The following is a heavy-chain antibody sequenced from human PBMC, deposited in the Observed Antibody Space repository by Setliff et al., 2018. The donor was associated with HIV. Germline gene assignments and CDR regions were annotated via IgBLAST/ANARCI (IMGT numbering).Heavy chain of an antibody. D-gene: IGHD2-2*01. V-gene: IGHV3-7*03. J-gene: IGHJ4*02. CDR3: AKHEYCSGKSCYLMN. CDR2: IKKDGSDK. CDR1: GFTLHEYT. Sequence: GGSLRLSCAASGFTLHEYTMTWVRQAPGKGLEWVANIKKDGSDKFYVDSVKGRFAISRDNAKNSLYLQMNSLRAEDTAVYYCAKHEYCSGKSCYLMNWGQGTLVTVSS.